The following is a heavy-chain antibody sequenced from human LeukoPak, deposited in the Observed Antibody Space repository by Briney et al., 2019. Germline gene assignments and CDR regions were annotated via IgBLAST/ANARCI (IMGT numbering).Heavy chain of an antibody. CDR2: ISGSGGST. Sequence: GGSLRLSCAASGFTFSDYVMSWVRQAPGKGLEWVSAISGSGGSTYYADSVKGRFTISRDNSKNTLYLQMNSLRAEHTAVYYCAKGSSSSRYYYYYGMDVWGQGTTVTVSS. CDR1: GFTFSDYV. J-gene: IGHJ6*02. V-gene: IGHV3-23*01. D-gene: IGHD6-6*01. CDR3: AKGSSSSRYYYYYGMDV.